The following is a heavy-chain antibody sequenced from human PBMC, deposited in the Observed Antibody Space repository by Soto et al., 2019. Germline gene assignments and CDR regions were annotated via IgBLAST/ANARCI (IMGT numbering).Heavy chain of an antibody. CDR2: ISWNSGTI. CDR3: ARTTWGYGEPFDF. Sequence: PGGSLRLSCAASGFTFGDYAMHWVRQAPGKGLEWVSGISWNSGTIDYADSVRGRFTISRDNAKNALYLQMNSLRAEDTAFYYCARTTWGYGEPFDFWGQGTLVTVSS. V-gene: IGHV3-9*01. D-gene: IGHD4-17*01. J-gene: IGHJ4*02. CDR1: GFTFGDYA.